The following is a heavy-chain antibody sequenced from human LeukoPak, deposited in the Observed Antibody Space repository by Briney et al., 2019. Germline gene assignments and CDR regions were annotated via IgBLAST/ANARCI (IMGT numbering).Heavy chain of an antibody. CDR1: GGSFTGYH. J-gene: IGHJ4*02. CDR3: ARGSEIAAATTGFYFDY. CDR2: INHSGGT. Sequence: SSETLSLTCAVYGGSFTGYHWCWIRQHPGKGLEWIGEINHSGGTNYNPSLKSRVTISVDTSKNQLSLRLSSVTAADTAFYYCARGSEIAAATTGFYFDYWGQGTLVTVSS. V-gene: IGHV4-34*01. D-gene: IGHD6-13*01.